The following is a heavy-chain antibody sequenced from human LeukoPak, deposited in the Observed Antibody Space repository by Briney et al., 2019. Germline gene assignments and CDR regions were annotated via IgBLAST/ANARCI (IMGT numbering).Heavy chain of an antibody. CDR2: INHSGST. Sequence: PSETLSLICTVSHGSINSGEHYWSWIRQPPGKGLEWIGEINHSGSTNYNPSLKSRVTISVDTSKNQFSLKLSSVTAADTAVYYCARHRGYSYGVDYWGQGTLVTVSS. CDR3: ARHRGYSYGVDY. J-gene: IGHJ4*02. V-gene: IGHV4-39*01. D-gene: IGHD5-18*01. CDR1: HGSINSGEHY.